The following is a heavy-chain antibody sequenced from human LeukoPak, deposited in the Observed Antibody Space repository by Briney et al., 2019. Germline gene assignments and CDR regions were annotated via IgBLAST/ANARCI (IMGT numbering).Heavy chain of an antibody. V-gene: IGHV4-31*03. CDR2: IYDSGGT. CDR1: GGSISSGGYY. J-gene: IGHJ4*02. D-gene: IGHD4-11*01. CDR3: ARSRLTNYFDY. Sequence: PSETLSLTCTVSGGSISSGGYYWTWIRQHPGKGLEWIGYIYDSGGTNYNPSLKSRAIISVDTSKNQFSLNLSSVTAADTAVYYCARSRLTNYFDYWGQGTLVTVSS.